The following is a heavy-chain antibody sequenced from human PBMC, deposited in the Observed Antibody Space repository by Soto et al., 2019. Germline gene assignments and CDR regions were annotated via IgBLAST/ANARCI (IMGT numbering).Heavy chain of an antibody. V-gene: IGHV4-34*01. CDR3: ARVCPLYSSSCFDY. D-gene: IGHD6-6*01. J-gene: IGHJ4*02. Sequence: SETLSLTCAVYGGSFSGYYWSWIRQPPGKGLEWIGEINHSGSTNYNPPLKSRVTISVDTSKNQFSLKLSSVTAADTAVYYCARVCPLYSSSCFDYWGQGTLVTVSS. CDR1: GGSFSGYY. CDR2: INHSGST.